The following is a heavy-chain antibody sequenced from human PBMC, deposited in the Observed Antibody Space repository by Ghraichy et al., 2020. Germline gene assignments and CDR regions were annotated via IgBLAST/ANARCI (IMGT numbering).Heavy chain of an antibody. J-gene: IGHJ4*02. CDR2: IYSGGST. CDR3: ARIDRLRGSPIDY. CDR1: GFTVSSNY. D-gene: IGHD5-12*01. V-gene: IGHV3-53*01. Sequence: GGSLRLACAASGFTVSSNYMSWVRQAPGKGLEWVSVIYSGGSTYYADSVKGRFTISRDNSKNTLYLQMNSLRAEDTAVYYCARIDRLRGSPIDYWGQGTLVTVSS.